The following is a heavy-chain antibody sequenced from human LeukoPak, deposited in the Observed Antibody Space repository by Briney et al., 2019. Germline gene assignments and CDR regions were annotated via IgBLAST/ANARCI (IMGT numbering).Heavy chain of an antibody. J-gene: IGHJ4*02. CDR1: GFAVSNNY. V-gene: IGHV3-66*01. Sequence: GGSLRLSCAVSGFAVSNNYMSWVRQAPGKGLEWVSIIYSSGSTKYADSVKGRFTISRDNTKNTLHLQMDSLRAEDTAVYYCAKASVVVVAATIDYWGQGTLVTVSS. CDR2: IYSSGST. D-gene: IGHD2-15*01. CDR3: AKASVVVVAATIDY.